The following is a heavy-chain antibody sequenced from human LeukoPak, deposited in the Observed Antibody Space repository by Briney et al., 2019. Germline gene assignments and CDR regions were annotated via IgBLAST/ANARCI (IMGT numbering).Heavy chain of an antibody. CDR2: ISSGGST. V-gene: IGHV3-53*01. CDR1: GITFSSNY. J-gene: IGHJ4*02. Sequence: GGSLRLSCAASGITFSSNYMSWVRQAPGKGLEWVSVISSGGSTSYADSVKGRFTISRDNSKNTPYLQMNSLRAEDTAVYYCARDTPPDYWGQGTLVTVSS. CDR3: ARDTPPDY.